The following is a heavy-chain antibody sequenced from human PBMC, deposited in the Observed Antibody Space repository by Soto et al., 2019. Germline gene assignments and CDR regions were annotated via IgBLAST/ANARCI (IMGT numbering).Heavy chain of an antibody. CDR1: GYTFTNYY. V-gene: IGHV1-46*01. J-gene: IGHJ4*02. CDR2: THPDGGHT. Sequence: GASVKVSCKASGYTFTNYYVQWVRQAPGQGLEWMGVTHPDGGHTTYSQKFQDRVTMTRDTFTNTIYMELSSLRSEDTAVYYCARGDNDYWGQGTLVTVSS. CDR3: ARGDNDY.